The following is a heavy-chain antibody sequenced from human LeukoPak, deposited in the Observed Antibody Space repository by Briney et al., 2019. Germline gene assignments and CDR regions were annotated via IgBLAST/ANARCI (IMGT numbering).Heavy chain of an antibody. V-gene: IGHV3-23*01. D-gene: IGHD6-13*01. CDR1: GFTFSNYW. J-gene: IGHJ4*02. CDR2: IGGSGGST. Sequence: GGSLRLSCTASGFTFSNYWMHWVRQAPGKGLVWVSSIGGSGGSTYYADSVKGRFTISRDNSKNTLYLQMNSLRAEDTAVYYCAKVETAAAATLRGFDYWGQGTLVTVSS. CDR3: AKVETAAAATLRGFDY.